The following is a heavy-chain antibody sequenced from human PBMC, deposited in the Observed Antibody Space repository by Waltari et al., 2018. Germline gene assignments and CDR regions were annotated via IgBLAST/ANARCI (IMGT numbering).Heavy chain of an antibody. D-gene: IGHD4-4*01. CDR1: GFIFSHFY. CDR2: IKQDGSET. J-gene: IGHJ3*01. CDR3: ARDMTVSQSDGFDL. Sequence: EVQLVESGGGLVQPGGSLRLSCAASGFIFSHFYMSWVRQAPGKGLVWGVNIKQDGSETYYLDSVKGRFTISKDDVGNSLSLQMNNLRVEDTAVYYCARDMTVSQSDGFDLWGQGTMVTVS. V-gene: IGHV3-7*01.